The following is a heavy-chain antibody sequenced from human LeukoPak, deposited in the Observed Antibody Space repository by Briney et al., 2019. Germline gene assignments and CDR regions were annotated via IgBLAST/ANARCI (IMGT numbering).Heavy chain of an antibody. Sequence: PSETLSLTCTVSGYSISSGYYWGWIRQPPGKGLEWIGSIYYSGSTYYNPSLKSRVTISVDTSKNQFSLKLSSVIAADTAVYYCARSTPVDYWGQGTLVTVSS. CDR3: ARSTPVDY. D-gene: IGHD2-15*01. CDR2: IYYSGST. V-gene: IGHV4-38-2*02. CDR1: GYSISSGYY. J-gene: IGHJ4*02.